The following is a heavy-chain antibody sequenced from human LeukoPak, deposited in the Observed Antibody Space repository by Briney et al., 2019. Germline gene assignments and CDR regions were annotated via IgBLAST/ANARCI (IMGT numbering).Heavy chain of an antibody. J-gene: IGHJ4*02. CDR2: TSSDLNVK. CDR3: AREGYYGSGSPPSLYFDY. V-gene: IGHV3-30-3*01. CDR1: GFTFRNYV. Sequence: GGSLRLSCAASGFTFRNYVIHWVRQAPGKGLEWVAVTSSDLNVKLYADSVKGRFTISRDNSRSTLYLQMNSLRPEGTAIYYCAREGYYGSGSPPSLYFDYWGQGTLVTVSS. D-gene: IGHD3-10*01.